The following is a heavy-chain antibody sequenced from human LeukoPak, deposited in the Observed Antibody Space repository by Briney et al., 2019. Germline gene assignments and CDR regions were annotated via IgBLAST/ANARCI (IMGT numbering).Heavy chain of an antibody. CDR1: GDSVSSNSAA. Sequence: SQTLSLTCAISGDSVSSNSAAWNWIRQSPSRGLEWLGRTYYRSKWYNGYAVSVKSRITINPDTSKNQFSLQLNSVTPEDTAVYYCAREGYYYDSSGYYNLFDYWGQGTLVTVSS. D-gene: IGHD3-22*01. CDR2: TYYRSKWYN. J-gene: IGHJ4*02. CDR3: AREGYYYDSSGYYNLFDY. V-gene: IGHV6-1*01.